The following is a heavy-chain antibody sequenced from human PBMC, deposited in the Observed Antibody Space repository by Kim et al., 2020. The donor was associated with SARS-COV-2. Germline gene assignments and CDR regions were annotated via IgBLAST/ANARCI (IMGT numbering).Heavy chain of an antibody. CDR2: SI. Sequence: SIGYWGSVKGRVNISRDHDKNSRYLQMDNLRAEDTALYYCAKAASSWIDYWGQGTLVTVSS. J-gene: IGHJ4*02. CDR3: AKAASSWIDY. D-gene: IGHD6-13*01. V-gene: IGHV3-9*01.